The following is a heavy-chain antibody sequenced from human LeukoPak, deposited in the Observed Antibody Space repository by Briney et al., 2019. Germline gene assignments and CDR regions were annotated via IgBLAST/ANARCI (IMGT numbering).Heavy chain of an antibody. D-gene: IGHD3-9*01. Sequence: ASVKVSCKASGGTFSSYAISWVRQAPGQGLEWMGGIIPIFGTANYAQKFQGRVTITADKSTSTAYMELSSLRSEDTAVYYCARDSSDYDILTGYPRFDYWGQGTLVTVFS. CDR1: GGTFSSYA. V-gene: IGHV1-69*06. CDR3: ARDSSDYDILTGYPRFDY. J-gene: IGHJ4*02. CDR2: IIPIFGTA.